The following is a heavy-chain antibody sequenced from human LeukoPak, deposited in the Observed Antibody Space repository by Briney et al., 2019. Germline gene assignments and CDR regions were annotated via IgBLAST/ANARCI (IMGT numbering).Heavy chain of an antibody. V-gene: IGHV5-51*01. Sequence: GESLKISCKASGYSFTSHWIGWVRQMPGRGLEWMGIIYPSGSDTIYSPSFQGQVTISADMSIPTAYLQWSSLKPSDTAMYYCARRLPSSGSYYPFDYWGQGTLVTASS. CDR3: ARRLPSSGSYYPFDY. J-gene: IGHJ4*02. CDR2: IYPSGSDT. CDR1: GYSFTSHW. D-gene: IGHD1-26*01.